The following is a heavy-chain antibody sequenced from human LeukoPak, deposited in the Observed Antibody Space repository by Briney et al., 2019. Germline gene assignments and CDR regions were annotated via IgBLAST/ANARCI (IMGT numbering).Heavy chain of an antibody. D-gene: IGHD5-18*01. V-gene: IGHV4-59*11. CDR3: ARADGIQIVDY. CDR1: GASISSHY. J-gene: IGHJ4*02. CDR2: IHYSGST. Sequence: SETLSLTCTVSGASISSHYWSWIRQPPGKGLEWIGYIHYSGSTKYKPSLESRVTISSDTSKYQFSLKLRSVPAADTAVYGCARADGIQIVDYWGQGTLVTVSS.